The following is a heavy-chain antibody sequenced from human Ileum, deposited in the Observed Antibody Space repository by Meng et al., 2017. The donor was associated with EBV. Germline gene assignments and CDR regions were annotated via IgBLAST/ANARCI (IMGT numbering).Heavy chain of an antibody. CDR3: AHRSLGTYYRY. V-gene: IGHV2-5*02. D-gene: IGHD1-26*01. CDR1: GFSLSVNGAA. CDR2: VFWDDDK. Sequence: QITLKESGPSLVKPTQTLTLTCTFSGFSLSVNGAAVGWIRQPPGKALEWISVVFWDDDKRYSPSLKTRSTIIKDTSKNQVVLTLTDMDPVDTATYYCAHRSLGTYYRYWGQGTLVTVSS. J-gene: IGHJ4*02.